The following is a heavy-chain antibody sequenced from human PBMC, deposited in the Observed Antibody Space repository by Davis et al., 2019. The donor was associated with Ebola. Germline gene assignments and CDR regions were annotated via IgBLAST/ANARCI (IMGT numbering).Heavy chain of an antibody. CDR2: ISAYNGNT. CDR1: GYTFTSYG. CDR3: ARQVAGMWFDP. J-gene: IGHJ5*02. V-gene: IGHV1-18*01. Sequence: ASVKVSCKASGYTFTSYGISWVRQAPGQGLEWMGWISAYNGNTNYAQKLQGRVTMTTDTSTSTAYKELRSLRSDDTAVYDCARQVAGMWFDPWGQGTLVTVSS. D-gene: IGHD6-19*01.